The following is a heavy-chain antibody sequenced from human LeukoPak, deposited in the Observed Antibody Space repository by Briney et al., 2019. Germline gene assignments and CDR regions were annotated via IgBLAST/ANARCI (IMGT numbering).Heavy chain of an antibody. V-gene: IGHV4-39*01. Sequence: PSETLSLTCTVSGGSIRSSYYYWGWIRQPPGKGLEWIGSIYDSGSTYYNPSLKSRVTISVDTSKNQFSLKLGSVTAADTAVYYCARRNRWELLDFWGQGTLVTVSS. D-gene: IGHD1-26*01. CDR1: GGSIRSSYYY. J-gene: IGHJ4*02. CDR2: IYDSGST. CDR3: ARRNRWELLDF.